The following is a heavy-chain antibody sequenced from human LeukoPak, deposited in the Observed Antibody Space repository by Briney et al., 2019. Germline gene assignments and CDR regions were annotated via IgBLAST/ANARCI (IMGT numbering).Heavy chain of an antibody. CDR2: IGQDGSEK. J-gene: IGHJ4*02. CDR1: GFTFSSYL. CDR3: ARTVRWSDYFDY. Sequence: GGSLRLSCAASGFTFSSYLMSWVRQAPGKGLEWVATIGQDGSEKFYVDSVKGRFTISRDNAKNSLFLQIYSLRAEDTSVYYCARTVRWSDYFDYWGQGALVTVSS. V-gene: IGHV3-7*01. D-gene: IGHD6-13*01.